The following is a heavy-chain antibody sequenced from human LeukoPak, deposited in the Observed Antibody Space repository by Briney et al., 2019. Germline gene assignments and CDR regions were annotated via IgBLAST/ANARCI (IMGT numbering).Heavy chain of an antibody. CDR2: ISYSGST. Sequence: SETLSLTCTVSGGSISSGSYYWGWIRQPPGKGLEWIGSISYSGSTYYNPSLKSRVTISVDSSKNQFSLKLSSVTAADTAVYYCARDLVYGSSGRYYFDFWGQGTLVTVAS. V-gene: IGHV4-39*02. J-gene: IGHJ4*02. CDR1: GGSISSGSYY. D-gene: IGHD3-22*01. CDR3: ARDLVYGSSGRYYFDF.